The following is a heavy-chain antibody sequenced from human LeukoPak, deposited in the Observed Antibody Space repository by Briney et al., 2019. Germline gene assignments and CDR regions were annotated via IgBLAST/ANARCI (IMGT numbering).Heavy chain of an antibody. V-gene: IGHV4-34*01. J-gene: IGHJ6*02. CDR3: ARGQDSSTNALNYYYYGMDV. CDR1: GGSFSGYY. D-gene: IGHD2-2*01. Sequence: PSETLSLTCAVYGGSFSGYYWSWIRQPPGKGLEWIGEINHSGSTNYNPSLKSRVTISVDTSKNQFSLKLSSVTAADTAVYYCARGQDSSTNALNYYYYGMDVWGQGTTVTVSS. CDR2: INHSGST.